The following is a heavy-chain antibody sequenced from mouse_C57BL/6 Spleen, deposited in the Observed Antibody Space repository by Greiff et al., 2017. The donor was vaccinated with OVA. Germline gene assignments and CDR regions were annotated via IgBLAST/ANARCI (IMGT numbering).Heavy chain of an antibody. Sequence: QVQLQQPGAELVRPGSSVKLSCKASGYTFTSYWMHWVKQRPIQGLEWIGNIDPSDSETHYNQKFKDKATLTVDKSSSTAYMQLSSLTSDDSAVYYCVCDGNYYFDYWGQGTTLTVSS. J-gene: IGHJ2*01. CDR3: VCDGNYYFDY. CDR1: GYTFTSYW. V-gene: IGHV1-52*01. CDR2: IDPSDSET. D-gene: IGHD2-1*01.